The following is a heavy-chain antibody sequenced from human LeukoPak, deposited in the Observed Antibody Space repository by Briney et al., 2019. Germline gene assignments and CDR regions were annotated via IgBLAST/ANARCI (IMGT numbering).Heavy chain of an antibody. J-gene: IGHJ3*02. Sequence: SYISSSSSTIYYADSVKGRFTISRDNAKNSLYLQMNSLRAEDTAVYYCARSIPAAKAFDIWGQGTMVTVSS. V-gene: IGHV3-48*01. CDR2: ISSSSSTI. CDR3: ARSIPAAKAFDI. D-gene: IGHD2-2*01.